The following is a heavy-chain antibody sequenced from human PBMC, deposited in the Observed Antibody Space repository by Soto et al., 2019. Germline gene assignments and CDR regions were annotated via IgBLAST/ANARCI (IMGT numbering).Heavy chain of an antibody. CDR2: IIPILGIA. CDR3: ARVGAQREHDY. CDR1: GGTFSSYT. Sequence: GASVKVSCKASGGTFSSYTISWVRQAPGQGLEWMGRIIPILGIANYAQKFQGRVTITADKSTSTAYMELSSLRSEDTAVYYCARVGAQREHDYWGQGTLVTVSS. V-gene: IGHV1-69*02. J-gene: IGHJ4*02. D-gene: IGHD1-26*01.